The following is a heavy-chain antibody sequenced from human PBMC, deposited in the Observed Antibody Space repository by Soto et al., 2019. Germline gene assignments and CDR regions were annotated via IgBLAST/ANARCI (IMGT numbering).Heavy chain of an antibody. V-gene: IGHV3-30*18. Sequence: GGSLRLSCAASGFTFSSYGMHWVRQAPGKGLEWVAVISYDGSNKYYADSVKGRFTISRDNSKNTLYLQMNSLRAEDTAVYYCAKHLGGGAFTTYYYYGMDVWGQGTTVTVSS. CDR1: GFTFSSYG. D-gene: IGHD2-21*01. CDR3: AKHLGGGAFTTYYYYGMDV. CDR2: ISYDGSNK. J-gene: IGHJ6*02.